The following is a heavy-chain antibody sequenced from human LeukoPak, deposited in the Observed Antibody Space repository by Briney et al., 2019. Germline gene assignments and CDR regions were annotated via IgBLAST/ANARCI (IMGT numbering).Heavy chain of an antibody. J-gene: IGHJ4*01. CDR2: IYYDGNT. D-gene: IGHD6-6*01. Sequence: PSETLCLSCTVSGFSISSYYLSWIRQPPGKGLEWIAYIYYDGNTYYNPSVKSRFTISLDSSKNKSSRILSSVTAEDTAVYYCARQTLAEPARAYSYYWGHGTLVTVSS. V-gene: IGHV4-59*08. CDR1: GFSISSYY. CDR3: ARQTLAEPARAYSYY.